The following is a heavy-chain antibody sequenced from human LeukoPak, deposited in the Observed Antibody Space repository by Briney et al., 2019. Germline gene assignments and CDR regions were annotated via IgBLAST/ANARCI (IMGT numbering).Heavy chain of an antibody. J-gene: IGHJ4*02. CDR1: GGSISPYY. V-gene: IGHV4-59*01. CDR3: GAESERWLVRS. CDR2: IYNSGST. Sequence: SETLSLTCTVSGGSISPYYWSWIRQPPGKGLEWIGYIYNSGSTNYNPSLKSRVTISIDTSKNQFSLKLTSVTAADTAVYYCGAESERWLVRSWGQGTLVTVSS. D-gene: IGHD6-19*01.